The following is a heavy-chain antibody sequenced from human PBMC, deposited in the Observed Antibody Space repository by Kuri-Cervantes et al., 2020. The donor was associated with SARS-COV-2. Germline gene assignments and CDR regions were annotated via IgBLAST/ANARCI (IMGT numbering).Heavy chain of an antibody. CDR2: IKQDDTEY. D-gene: IGHD6-13*01. CDR3: ARGYEARYSSSWYLDY. Sequence: GESLKISCAASGFSFSTYWMNWVRQAPGKGLEWVANIKQDDTEYYYVDSVRGRFTISRDNAKNSMYPQMNSLRAEDTAVYYCARGYEARYSSSWYLDYWGQGTLVTVSS. J-gene: IGHJ4*02. CDR1: GFSFSTYW. V-gene: IGHV3-7*03.